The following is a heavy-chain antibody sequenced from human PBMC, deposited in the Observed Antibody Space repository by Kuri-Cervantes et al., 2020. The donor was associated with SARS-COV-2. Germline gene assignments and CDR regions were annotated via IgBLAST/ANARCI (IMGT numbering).Heavy chain of an antibody. CDR2: ISSSSSYI. CDR3: ARDTRLAARPVADYYGMDV. Sequence: GESLKISCAASGFTFSSYSMNWVRQALGKGLEWVSSISSSSSYIYYADSVKGRFTISRDNAKNSLYLQMNSLRAEDTAVYYCARDTRLAARPVADYYGMDVWGQGTTVTVSS. D-gene: IGHD6-6*01. V-gene: IGHV3-21*01. CDR1: GFTFSSYS. J-gene: IGHJ6*02.